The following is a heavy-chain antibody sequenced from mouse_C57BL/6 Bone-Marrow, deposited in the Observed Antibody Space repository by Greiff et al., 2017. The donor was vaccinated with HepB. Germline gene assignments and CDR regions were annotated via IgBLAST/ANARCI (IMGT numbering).Heavy chain of an antibody. CDR1: GFNIKDDY. V-gene: IGHV14-4*01. D-gene: IGHD2-3*01. CDR3: ADGYYEVMDY. CDR2: IDPENGDT. J-gene: IGHJ4*01. Sequence: VQLQQSGAELVRPGASVKLSCTASGFNIKDDYMHWVKQRPEQGLEWIGWIDPENGDTEYASKFQGKATITADTSSNTAYLQLSSLTSEDTAVYYSADGYYEVMDYWGQGTSVTVSS.